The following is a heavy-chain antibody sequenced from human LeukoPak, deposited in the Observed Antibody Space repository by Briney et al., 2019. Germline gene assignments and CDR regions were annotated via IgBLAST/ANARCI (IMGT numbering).Heavy chain of an antibody. CDR1: GFTFSSYS. J-gene: IGHJ4*02. CDR3: AKEYCSGDCYSDYFDY. V-gene: IGHV3-21*01. D-gene: IGHD2-21*02. CDR2: ISSSSNYI. Sequence: GGSLRLSCAASGFTFSSYSMNWVRQAPGKGLEWVSSISSSSNYIYYADSVKGRFTISRDNAKNSLYLQMNSLRAEDTAVYYCAKEYCSGDCYSDYFDYWGQGTLVTVSS.